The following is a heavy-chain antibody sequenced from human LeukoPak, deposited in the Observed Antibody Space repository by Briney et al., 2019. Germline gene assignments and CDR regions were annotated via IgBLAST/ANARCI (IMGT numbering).Heavy chain of an antibody. CDR2: TSSNGGKT. V-gene: IGHV3-64D*09. Sequence: PGGSLRLSCSVSGFTFSAYTMHWVRQAPGRGPQYVSSTSSNGGKTYYADSVKGRFTISRDNSKNTLYLQMSSLRLEDTAVYYCVKDRWVDYWGQGVLVTVSS. CDR1: GFTFSAYT. J-gene: IGHJ4*02. D-gene: IGHD5-24*01. CDR3: VKDRWVDY.